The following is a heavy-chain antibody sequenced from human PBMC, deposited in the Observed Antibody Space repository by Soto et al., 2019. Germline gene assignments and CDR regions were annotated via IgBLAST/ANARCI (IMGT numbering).Heavy chain of an antibody. D-gene: IGHD2-2*01. V-gene: IGHV4-34*01. J-gene: IGHJ6*03. CDR1: GGSFSGYY. CDR2: INHSGST. Sequence: PSETLSLTCAVYGGSFSGYYWSWIRQPPGKGLEWIGEINHSGSTNYNPSLKSRVTISVDTSKNQFSLKLSSVTAADTAVYYCARLGGVVPAAFRYYYYYMAVWGKGTTVTVSS. CDR3: ARLGGVVPAAFRYYYYYMAV.